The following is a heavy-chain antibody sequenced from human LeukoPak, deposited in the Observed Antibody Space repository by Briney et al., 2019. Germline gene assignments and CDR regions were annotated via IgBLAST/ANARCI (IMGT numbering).Heavy chain of an antibody. CDR1: GASISSGSYY. CDR2: IYTSGST. Sequence: SETLSLTCTVSGASISSGSYYWSWIRQPAGKGLEWIGRIYTSGSTNYSPSLKTRVTISVDRSKNQFSLKLSSVTAADTAVYYCARSVEGYCSGGSCYSYYYYMDVWGKGTTVTVSS. CDR3: ARSVEGYCSGGSCYSYYYYMDV. V-gene: IGHV4-61*02. J-gene: IGHJ6*03. D-gene: IGHD2-15*01.